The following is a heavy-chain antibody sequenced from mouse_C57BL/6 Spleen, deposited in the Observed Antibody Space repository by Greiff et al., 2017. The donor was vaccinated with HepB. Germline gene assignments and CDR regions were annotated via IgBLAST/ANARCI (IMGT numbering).Heavy chain of an antibody. D-gene: IGHD6-1*01. V-gene: IGHV5-17*01. CDR2: ISSGSSTI. J-gene: IGHJ4*01. CDR3: ARRSLPYAMDY. Sequence: EVMLVESVGGLVKPGGSLKLSCAASGFTFSDYGMHWVRQAPEKGLEWVAYISSGSSTIYYADTVKGRFTISRDNAKYTLFLQMTSLRSEDTAMYYCARRSLPYAMDYWGQGTSVTVSS. CDR1: GFTFSDYG.